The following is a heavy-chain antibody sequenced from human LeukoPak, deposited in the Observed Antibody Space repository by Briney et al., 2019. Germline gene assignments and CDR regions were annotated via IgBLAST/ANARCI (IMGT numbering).Heavy chain of an antibody. CDR1: GGSFSGYY. D-gene: IGHD3-10*01. Sequence: PSETLSLTCAVYGGSFSGYYWSWIRQPPGKGLEWIGEINHSGSTNYNPSLKSRVTISVDTSKNQSSLKLSSVPAADTAVYYCARAFYGSGSYRLLKFDYWGQGTLVTVSS. V-gene: IGHV4-34*01. CDR2: INHSGST. J-gene: IGHJ4*02. CDR3: ARAFYGSGSYRLLKFDY.